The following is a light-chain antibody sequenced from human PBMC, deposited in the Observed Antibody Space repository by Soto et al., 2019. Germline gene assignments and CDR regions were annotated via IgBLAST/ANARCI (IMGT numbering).Light chain of an antibody. V-gene: IGKV3-15*01. CDR2: SAS. J-gene: IGKJ1*01. CDR3: QQYSNWPRT. CDR1: QSVSSK. Sequence: EIVMTQSPATLSVSPGGRATLSCRASQSVSSKLAWYQQRPGQAPRLLIYSASTRATGIPARFSGSGSGTEFTLTISSLQSEDFAVYYCQQYSNWPRTFGQGTKVDI.